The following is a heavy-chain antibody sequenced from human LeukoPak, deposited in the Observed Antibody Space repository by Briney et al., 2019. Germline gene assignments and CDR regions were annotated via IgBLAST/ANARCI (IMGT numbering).Heavy chain of an antibody. CDR3: ASTYCGGDCYLRQNYGIDV. CDR1: GGSISSSNSY. J-gene: IGHJ6*02. CDR2: IFYSGST. Sequence: SETLSLTCTVSGGSISSSNSYWGWIRQPPGKGLEWVGSIFYSGSTNYNPSLKSRVTMSLDTSKNQFSLKLSSVTAADTAVYYCASTYCGGDCYLRQNYGIDVWGQGTTVTVSS. D-gene: IGHD2-21*02. V-gene: IGHV4-39*07.